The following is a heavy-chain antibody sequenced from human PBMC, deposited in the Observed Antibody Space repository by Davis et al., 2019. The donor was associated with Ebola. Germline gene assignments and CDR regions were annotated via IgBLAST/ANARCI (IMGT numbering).Heavy chain of an antibody. CDR1: GYTFTSYY. CDR3: ATAWIQLWFEDY. D-gene: IGHD5-18*01. Sequence: ASVKVSCKASGYTFTSYYMHWVRQAPGQGLEWMGIINPSGGSTSYAQKFQGRVTMTRDTSTSTVYMELSSLRSEDTAVYYCATAWIQLWFEDYWGQGTLVTVSS. V-gene: IGHV1-46*01. J-gene: IGHJ4*02. CDR2: INPSGGST.